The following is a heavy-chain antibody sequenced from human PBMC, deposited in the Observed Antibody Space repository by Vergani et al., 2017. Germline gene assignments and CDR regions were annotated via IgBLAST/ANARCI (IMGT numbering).Heavy chain of an antibody. V-gene: IGHV3-9*02. CDR1: GFTSAGYA. Sequence: EVQLEESGGGLVLPGRSLRLSCVASGFTSAGYAMLWVRQAPGKGLEWVSGIGWNSNSIGYADSVKGRFTISRDNAKNSLYLQMNSLRAEDTALYYCAKDLGTSSGGGWFDPWGQGTLVTVSS. J-gene: IGHJ5*02. CDR2: IGWNSNSI. CDR3: AKDLGTSSGGGWFDP. D-gene: IGHD6-6*01.